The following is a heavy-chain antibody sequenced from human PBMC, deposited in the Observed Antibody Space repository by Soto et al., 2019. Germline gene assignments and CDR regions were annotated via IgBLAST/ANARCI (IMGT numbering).Heavy chain of an antibody. D-gene: IGHD4-4*01. CDR2: ISAYNGNT. Sequence: ASVKVSCKASGYTFTSYGISWVRQAPGQGLEWMGWISAYNGNTNYAQKLQGRVTMTTDTSTSTAYMELRSLRSDDTAVDYCERVTSARDYSAWDGSYWRRGTLVTSPQ. CDR1: GYTFTSYG. J-gene: IGHJ4*02. V-gene: IGHV1-18*01. CDR3: ERVTSARDYSAWDGSY.